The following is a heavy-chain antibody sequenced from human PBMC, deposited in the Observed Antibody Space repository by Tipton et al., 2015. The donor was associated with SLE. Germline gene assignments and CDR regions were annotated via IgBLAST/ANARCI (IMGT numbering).Heavy chain of an antibody. Sequence: TLSLTCTVSGGSINSYYWSWIRQPPGKGLEWLGEINHSGSTNYNPSLKSRVTISVDTSKNQLSLKLNSVTAADTAVYYCARGPRGSSRSDFYHGMDVWGQGTTVTVSS. CDR3: ARGPRGSSRSDFYHGMDV. D-gene: IGHD3-16*01. CDR1: GGSINSYY. J-gene: IGHJ6*02. CDR2: INHSGST. V-gene: IGHV4-34*01.